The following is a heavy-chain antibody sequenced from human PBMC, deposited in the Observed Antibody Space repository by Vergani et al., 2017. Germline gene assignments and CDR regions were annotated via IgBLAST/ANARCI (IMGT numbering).Heavy chain of an antibody. V-gene: IGHV3-21*02. CDR3: ARGQEAHYAENAGYLGAFDI. CDR2: ISSGSNYI. Sequence: EVQLVESGGGLVKPGGSLRISCEASGFTLNTFSLNWVRQAPGMGLEWVSSISSGSNYIEYADSVKGRFTVSRDNAKKSMFLQMNSLRAEDTAVYYCARGQEAHYAENAGYLGAFDIWGQGTTVTVSS. D-gene: IGHD3-9*01. CDR1: GFTLNTFS. J-gene: IGHJ3*02.